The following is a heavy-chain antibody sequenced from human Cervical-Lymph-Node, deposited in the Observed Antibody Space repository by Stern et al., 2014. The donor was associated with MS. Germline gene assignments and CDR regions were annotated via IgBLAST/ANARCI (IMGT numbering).Heavy chain of an antibody. Sequence: QVQLVQSGSELKKPGASVKVSCKASGYSFSSYAMNWVRQAPGQGLEWMGWINTHTGNATYAQGFTGRLVFSLDTSVSTAYMQISSLKAEDTAVYYCARGISMIVVDMGYWGQGTLVTVSS. CDR1: GYSFSSYA. CDR2: INTHTGNA. J-gene: IGHJ4*02. D-gene: IGHD3-22*01. CDR3: ARGISMIVVDMGY. V-gene: IGHV7-4-1*02.